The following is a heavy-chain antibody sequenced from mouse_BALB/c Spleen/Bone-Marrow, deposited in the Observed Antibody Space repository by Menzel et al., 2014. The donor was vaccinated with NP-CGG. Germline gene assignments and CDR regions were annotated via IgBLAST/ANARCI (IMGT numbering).Heavy chain of an antibody. V-gene: IGHV1-7*01. CDR2: INPSTTSS. Sequence: VQLQESGADLAKPGASVKMSCKASGYTFTSYWMHWVQQRPGKGLEWIGYINPSTTSSAYNQKFKDKATLTADKSSSTAYMQLSSLTSEDSAVYYCDLYSRYDHFAYWGQGTICTVSA. D-gene: IGHD2-14*01. CDR3: DLYSRYDHFAY. J-gene: IGHJ2*01. CDR1: GYTFTSYW.